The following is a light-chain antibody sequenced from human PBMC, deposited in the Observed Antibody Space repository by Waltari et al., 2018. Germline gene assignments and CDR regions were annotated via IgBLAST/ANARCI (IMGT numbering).Light chain of an antibody. V-gene: IGLV2-23*02. CDR2: DVN. CDR3: CSYAGSAISV. CDR1: SSDIGTYNL. Sequence: QSALTQTATVSGSPGQSITISCTGTSSDIGTYNLVSWYQQHPGKAPTLIIYDVNKRPSGVSNRFSGSKSGNTASLTISGLQAADEADYYCCSYAGSAISVFGGGTKVTV. J-gene: IGLJ3*02.